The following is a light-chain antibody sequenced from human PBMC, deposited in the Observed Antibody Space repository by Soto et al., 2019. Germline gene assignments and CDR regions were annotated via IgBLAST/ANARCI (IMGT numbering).Light chain of an antibody. V-gene: IGKV3-15*01. CDR2: DAS. CDR3: QHYTNWPLT. CDR1: YALGSR. J-gene: IGKJ4*01. Sequence: EIVMTQSPVTLSVSPGERATLSCRASYALGSRLAGYQQRPGQAPRLLIYDASTRATDVPARFSGSGSGTEFTLTISGLQSEDFAVYFCQHYTNWPLTFGGGTKVEIK.